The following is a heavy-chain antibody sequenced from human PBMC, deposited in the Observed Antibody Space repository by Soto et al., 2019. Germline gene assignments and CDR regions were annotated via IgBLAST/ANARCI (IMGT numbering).Heavy chain of an antibody. CDR1: GGTFSSYT. V-gene: IGHV1-69*02. J-gene: IGHJ4*02. CDR2: IIPILGIA. D-gene: IGHD2-21*02. Sequence: GASVKVSCKASGGTFSSYTISWVRQAPGQGLEWMGRIIPILGIANYAQKFQGRVTITADKSTSTAYMELSSLRSEDTAVYYCARVGVGDSVSQSILYFDYWGQGTLVTVSS. CDR3: ARVGVGDSVSQSILYFDY.